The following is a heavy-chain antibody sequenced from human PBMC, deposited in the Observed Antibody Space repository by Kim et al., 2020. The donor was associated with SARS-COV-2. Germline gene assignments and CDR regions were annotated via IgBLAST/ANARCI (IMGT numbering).Heavy chain of an antibody. V-gene: IGHV1-18*01. Sequence: APKLQGRVTMTTDTSPSTAYMERRSLRSDDTAVYYCARGAQGHYYGMDVWGQGTTVTVSS. J-gene: IGHJ6*02. CDR3: ARGAQGHYYGMDV.